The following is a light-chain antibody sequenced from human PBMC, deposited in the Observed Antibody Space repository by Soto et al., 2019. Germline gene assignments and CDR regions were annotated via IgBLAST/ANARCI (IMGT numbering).Light chain of an antibody. CDR1: QTMSSW. CDR3: HQANSLPFT. V-gene: IGKV1-5*01. CDR2: AAS. J-gene: IGKJ3*01. Sequence: DVEISQPHSTLSGSVGDRVTITCRASQTMSSWLAWHQQKAGKATHLLISAASSLQRGLASRFSGRGSGTDFTLTIRILQDEDFVTYYCHQANSLPFTFGPRTKVAIK.